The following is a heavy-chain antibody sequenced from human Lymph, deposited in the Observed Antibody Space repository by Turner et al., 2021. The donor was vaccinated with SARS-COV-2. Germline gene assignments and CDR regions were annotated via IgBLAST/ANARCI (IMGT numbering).Heavy chain of an antibody. CDR3: ARDEGHYGMDV. Sequence: VQLVESGGGLVQPGGSLRLSCAASGFTVSSNYLTWVRQAPGKGLEWVSVIYRGGSTYYADTVKGRFTISRNNSKHTLYLQMNSLRAEDTAVYYCARDEGHYGMDVWGQGTTVTVSS. V-gene: IGHV3-53*04. J-gene: IGHJ6*02. CDR2: IYRGGST. CDR1: GFTVSSNY.